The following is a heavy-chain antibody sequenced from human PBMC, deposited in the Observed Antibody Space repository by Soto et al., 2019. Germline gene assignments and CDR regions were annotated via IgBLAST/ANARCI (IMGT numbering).Heavy chain of an antibody. CDR3: ANLLYCSSTSCSQGPDDAFDI. Sequence: GGSLRLSCASSGFTFISYWMSWVRQAPGKGLEWVANIKQDGSEKYYVDSVKGRFTISRDNAKNSLYLQMNSLRAEDTAVYYCANLLYCSSTSCSQGPDDAFDIWGQGTMVTVSS. J-gene: IGHJ3*02. CDR2: IKQDGSEK. D-gene: IGHD2-2*01. CDR1: GFTFISYW. V-gene: IGHV3-7*01.